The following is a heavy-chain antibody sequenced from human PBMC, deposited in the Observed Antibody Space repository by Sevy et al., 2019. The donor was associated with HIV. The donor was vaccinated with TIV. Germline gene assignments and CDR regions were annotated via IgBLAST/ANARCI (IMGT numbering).Heavy chain of an antibody. D-gene: IGHD3-3*01. CDR2: ISSSSYI. V-gene: IGHV3-21*01. Sequence: GGSLRLSCAASGFTFSSYSMNWVRQAPGKGLEWVSSISSSSYIYYADSVKGRFTISRDNAKNSLYLQMNSLRAEDTAVYYCAREGSEDFWSGYYTSDDGLDVWGQGTTVTVSS. J-gene: IGHJ6*02. CDR1: GFTFSSYS. CDR3: AREGSEDFWSGYYTSDDGLDV.